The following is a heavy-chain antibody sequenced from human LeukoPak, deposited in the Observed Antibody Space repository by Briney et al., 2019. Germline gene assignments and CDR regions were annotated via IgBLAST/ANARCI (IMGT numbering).Heavy chain of an antibody. V-gene: IGHV4-39*01. CDR3: ARLEEMATIFGY. CDR1: GGSISSSSYY. D-gene: IGHD5-24*01. J-gene: IGHJ4*02. Sequence: PSETLSPTCTVSGGSISSSSYYWGWIRQPPGKGLEWIGSIYYSGSTYYNPSLKSRVTISVDTSKNQFSLKLSSVTAADTAVYYCARLEEMATIFGYWGQGTLVTVSS. CDR2: IYYSGST.